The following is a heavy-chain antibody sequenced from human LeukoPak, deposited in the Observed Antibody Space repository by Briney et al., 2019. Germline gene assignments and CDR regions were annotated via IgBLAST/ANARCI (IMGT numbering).Heavy chain of an antibody. J-gene: IGHJ4*02. Sequence: SETLSLTCAVYGGSFSGYYWSWIRQPPGKGLEWIGEINHSGSTNYNPFLKSRVTISVDTSKNQFSQKLSSVTAADTAVYYCARGGIQLWLRYWGQGTLVTVSS. D-gene: IGHD5-18*01. CDR1: GGSFSGYY. CDR3: ARGGIQLWLRY. CDR2: INHSGST. V-gene: IGHV4-34*01.